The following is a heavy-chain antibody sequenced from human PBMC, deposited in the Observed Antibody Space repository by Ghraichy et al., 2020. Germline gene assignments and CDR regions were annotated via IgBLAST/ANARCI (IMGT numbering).Heavy chain of an antibody. V-gene: IGHV4-59*01. J-gene: IGHJ6*02. CDR2: IYYSGST. D-gene: IGHD2-2*01. Sequence: SETLSLTCTVSGGSISSYYSSWIRQPPGKGLEWIGYIYYSGSTNYNPSLKSRVTISVDTSKNQFSLKLSSVTAADTAVYYCARAGGQLEYYYYYGMDVWGQGTTVTVSS. CDR3: ARAGGQLEYYYYYGMDV. CDR1: GGSISSYY.